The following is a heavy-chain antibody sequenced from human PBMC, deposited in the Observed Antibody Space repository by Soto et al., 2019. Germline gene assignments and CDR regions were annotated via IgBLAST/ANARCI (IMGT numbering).Heavy chain of an antibody. CDR1: GGSISSGGYS. V-gene: IGHV4-30-2*01. D-gene: IGHD4-4*01. CDR2: IYHSGST. J-gene: IGHJ6*02. Sequence: SETLSLTCAVSGGSISSGGYSWSWIRQPPGKGLEWIGYIYHSGSTYYNPSLKSRVTISVDRSKNQFSLKLSSVTAADTAVYYCASTNLSPHLYSKPLFDGMDVWGQGTTVTVSS. CDR3: ASTNLSPHLYSKPLFDGMDV.